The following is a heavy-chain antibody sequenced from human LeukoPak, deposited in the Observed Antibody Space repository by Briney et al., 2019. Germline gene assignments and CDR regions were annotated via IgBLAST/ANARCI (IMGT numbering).Heavy chain of an antibody. V-gene: IGHV4-34*01. J-gene: IGHJ6*02. CDR1: GGSFSGYY. CDR2: INHSGST. D-gene: IGHD6-19*01. CDR3: ARAGYSSGWYLPNYYYYGMDV. Sequence: PSETLSLTCAVYGGSFSGYYWSWIRQPPGKGLEWIGEINHSGSTNYNPSLKSRVTILVDTSKNQFSLKLSSVTAADTAVYYCARAGYSSGWYLPNYYYYGMDVWGQGTTVTVSS.